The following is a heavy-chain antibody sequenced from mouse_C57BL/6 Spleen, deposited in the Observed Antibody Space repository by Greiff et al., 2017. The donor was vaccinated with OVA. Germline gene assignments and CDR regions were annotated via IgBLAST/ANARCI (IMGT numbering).Heavy chain of an antibody. CDR3: ARDYGSNGFGY. Sequence: VQLQQSGAELARPGASVKMSCKASGYTFTSYTMHWVKQRPGQGLEWIGYINPSRGYTKYNQKFKDKATLTADKSSSTAYMQPSSLTSEDSAVYYGARDYGSNGFGYWGQGTTLTVSS. CDR2: INPSRGYT. J-gene: IGHJ2*01. D-gene: IGHD1-1*01. V-gene: IGHV1-4*01. CDR1: GYTFTSYT.